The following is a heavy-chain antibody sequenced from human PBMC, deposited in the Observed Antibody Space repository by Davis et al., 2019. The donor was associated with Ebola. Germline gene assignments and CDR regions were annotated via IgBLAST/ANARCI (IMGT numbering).Heavy chain of an antibody. CDR2: INHSGST. CDR1: GGSFSAYY. Sequence: SETLSLTCAVYGGSFSAYYWSWIRQPPGKGLDWIGEINHSGSTNYNPSLKSRVTISVDTSKNQFSLKLSSVTAADTAVYYCARGRGLQLWFRLDYWGQGTLVTVSS. CDR3: ARGRGLQLWFRLDY. V-gene: IGHV4-34*01. D-gene: IGHD5-18*01. J-gene: IGHJ4*02.